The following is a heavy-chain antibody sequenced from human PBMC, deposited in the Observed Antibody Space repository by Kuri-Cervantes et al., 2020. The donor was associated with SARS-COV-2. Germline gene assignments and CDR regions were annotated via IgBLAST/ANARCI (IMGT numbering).Heavy chain of an antibody. J-gene: IGHJ6*02. CDR2: LSHDGSNK. CDR1: GFTFRNYA. Sequence: GGSLRLSCAASGFTFRNYAMHWVRQAPGKGLEWVAVLSHDGSNKYYADSVKGRFTISRDNSKNILYLQMNSLRVEDTAVYYCARDAEIYCSSISCYYGMDVWGQGTTVTDSS. D-gene: IGHD2-2*01. CDR3: ARDAEIYCSSISCYYGMDV. V-gene: IGHV3-30-3*01.